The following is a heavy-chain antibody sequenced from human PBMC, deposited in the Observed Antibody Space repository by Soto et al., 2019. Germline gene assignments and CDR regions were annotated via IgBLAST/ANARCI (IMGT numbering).Heavy chain of an antibody. CDR1: GGSFSGYY. CDR2: INHSGST. CDR3: ARGPGSGSYDLYYYYGMDV. V-gene: IGHV4-34*01. D-gene: IGHD1-26*01. J-gene: IGHJ6*02. Sequence: SETLSLTCAVYGGSFSGYYGSWIRQPPGKGLEWIGEINHSGSTNYNPSLKSRVTISVDTSKNRFFLKLSSVTAADTAVYYCARGPGSGSYDLYYYYGMDVWGQGTTVTVSS.